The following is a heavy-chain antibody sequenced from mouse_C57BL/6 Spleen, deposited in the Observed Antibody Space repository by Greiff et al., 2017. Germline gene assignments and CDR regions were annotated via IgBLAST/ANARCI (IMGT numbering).Heavy chain of an antibody. J-gene: IGHJ3*01. CDR3: ALYYGSRAWFAY. D-gene: IGHD1-1*01. Sequence: EVNLVESEGGLVQPGSSMKLSCTASGFTFSDYYMAWVRQVPEKGLEWVANINYDGSSTYYLDSLKSRFIISRDNAKNILYLQMSSLKSEDTATYYCALYYGSRAWFAYWGQGTLVTVSA. CDR1: GFTFSDYY. CDR2: INYDGSST. V-gene: IGHV5-16*01.